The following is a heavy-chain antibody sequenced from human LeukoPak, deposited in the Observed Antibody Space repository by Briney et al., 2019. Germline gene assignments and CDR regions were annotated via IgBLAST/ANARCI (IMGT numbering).Heavy chain of an antibody. CDR2: IYTSGST. CDR3: ARDLVVPVGLTGSGSYCTDY. CDR1: GGSISSHY. D-gene: IGHD3-10*01. Sequence: SETLSLTCTVSGGSISSHYWSWIRQPAGKGLEWIGRIYTSGSTNYNPSLKSRVTMSVDTSKNQFSLKLTSVTAADTAVYYCARDLVVPVGLTGSGSYCTDYWGRGTLVTVSS. V-gene: IGHV4-4*07. J-gene: IGHJ4*02.